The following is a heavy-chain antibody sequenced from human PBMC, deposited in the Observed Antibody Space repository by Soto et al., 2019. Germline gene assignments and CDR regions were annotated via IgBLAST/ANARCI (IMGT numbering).Heavy chain of an antibody. D-gene: IGHD3-3*01. CDR1: GLNFDDFA. V-gene: IGHV3-9*01. Sequence: EVQLVESGGRLVQPGRSLRLSCVGTGLNFDDFAMHWVRQAPGKGLEWVSGITWNSRVLAYADSVKGRFTISRDNARNSRSVQVDSLRHEDTALYYCAKGRYDFWSPYYCDSWGQGTLVTVSS. J-gene: IGHJ4*02. CDR3: AKGRYDFWSPYYCDS. CDR2: ITWNSRVL.